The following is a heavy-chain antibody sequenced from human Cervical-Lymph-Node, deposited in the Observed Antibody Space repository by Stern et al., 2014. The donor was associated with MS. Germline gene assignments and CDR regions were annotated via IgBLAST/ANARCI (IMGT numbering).Heavy chain of an antibody. D-gene: IGHD4-17*01. Sequence: VQLVQSGGGVVQPGRSLRLACATSGFTFRYYGMAWVRQAPGKGLEWVATLWYEENKAYYTDSVKGRFTISRDTSKNTLYLQMDNLRAEDTAVYYCARDSRDYLNYYGLDVWGQGTTVTVS. CDR2: LWYEENKA. J-gene: IGHJ6*02. CDR3: ARDSRDYLNYYGLDV. CDR1: GFTFRYYG. V-gene: IGHV3-33*08.